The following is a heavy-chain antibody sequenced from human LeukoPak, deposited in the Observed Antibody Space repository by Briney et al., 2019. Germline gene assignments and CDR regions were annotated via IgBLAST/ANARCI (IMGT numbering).Heavy chain of an antibody. CDR1: GGSISSYY. J-gene: IGHJ4*02. Sequence: PSETLSLTCTVSGGSISSYYWSWIRQPPGKGLEWIGYIYYSGSTNYNPSLKSRVTISVDTSKNQFSLKLSSVTAADTAVYYCARDRDYGSGALGYWGQGTLVTVSS. V-gene: IGHV4-59*01. D-gene: IGHD3-10*01. CDR2: IYYSGST. CDR3: ARDRDYGSGALGY.